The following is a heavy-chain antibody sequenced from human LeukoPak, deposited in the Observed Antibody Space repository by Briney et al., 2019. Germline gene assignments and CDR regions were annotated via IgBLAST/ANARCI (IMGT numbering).Heavy chain of an antibody. Sequence: PSETLSLTCTVSGGSISSGGYYWSWIRQHPGKGLEWIGYIYYSGSTYYNPSLKSRVTISVDTSKNQFSLKLSSVTAADTAVYYCASTDSSGYYYPVGYFQYWGQGTLVTVSS. D-gene: IGHD3-22*01. J-gene: IGHJ1*01. CDR3: ASTDSSGYYYPVGYFQY. CDR1: GGSISSGGYY. V-gene: IGHV4-31*03. CDR2: IYYSGST.